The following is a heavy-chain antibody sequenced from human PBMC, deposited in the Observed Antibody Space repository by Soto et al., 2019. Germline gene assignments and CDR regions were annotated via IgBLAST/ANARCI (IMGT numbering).Heavy chain of an antibody. CDR3: AKKGIAAAGPGTFDY. J-gene: IGHJ4*02. D-gene: IGHD6-13*01. V-gene: IGHV3-21*01. CDR1: GFTFSSYS. Sequence: VGSLRLSCAASGFTFSSYSMNWVRQAPGKGLEWVSSISSSSSYIYYADSVKGRFTISRDNAKNSLYLQMNSLRAEDTAVYYCAKKGIAAAGPGTFDYWGQGTLVTVSS. CDR2: ISSSSSYI.